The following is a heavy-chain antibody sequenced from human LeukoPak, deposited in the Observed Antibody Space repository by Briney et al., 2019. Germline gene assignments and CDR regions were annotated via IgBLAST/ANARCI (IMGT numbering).Heavy chain of an antibody. Sequence: SETLSLTCTVSGGSISSYYWSWIRQPPGKGLEWIGYIYYSGSTNYNPSLKSRVTISVDTSKNQFSLKLSSVTAADTAVYYCARDPLGLGNYYDYWGQGTLVTVSS. CDR2: IYYSGST. CDR3: ARDPLGLGNYYDY. V-gene: IGHV4-59*01. J-gene: IGHJ4*02. D-gene: IGHD7-27*01. CDR1: GGSISSYY.